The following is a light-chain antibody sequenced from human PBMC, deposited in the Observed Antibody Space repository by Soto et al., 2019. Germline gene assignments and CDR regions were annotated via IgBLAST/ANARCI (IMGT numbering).Light chain of an antibody. Sequence: EMVLTQSPATLSLSPGERATLSCRASQSVSSYLAWYQQKPGQAPRLLIYDASNRATGIPARFSGSGSGTGFTLAISSLEPKDFAVYYCQQRSNWAPLTFGGGTKVEIK. V-gene: IGKV3-11*01. CDR2: DAS. CDR3: QQRSNWAPLT. J-gene: IGKJ4*01. CDR1: QSVSSY.